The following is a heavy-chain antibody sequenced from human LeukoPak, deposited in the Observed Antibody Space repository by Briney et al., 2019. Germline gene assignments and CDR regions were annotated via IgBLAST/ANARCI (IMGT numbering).Heavy chain of an antibody. D-gene: IGHD3-10*01. V-gene: IGHV3-23*01. CDR3: AKEKGDGSGSYYNYDAFDI. CDR2: ISVSGFST. Sequence: GGSLRLSCAASGFTFSTYAMNWVRQAPGKGLEWVSVISVSGFSTYYADSVKGRFTISRDNPKNTLYLQMNSLRAEDTAVYYCAKEKGDGSGSYYNYDAFDIWGQGTMVTVSS. CDR1: GFTFSTYA. J-gene: IGHJ3*02.